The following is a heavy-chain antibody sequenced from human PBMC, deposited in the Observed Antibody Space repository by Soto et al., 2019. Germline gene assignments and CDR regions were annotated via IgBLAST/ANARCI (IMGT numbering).Heavy chain of an antibody. D-gene: IGHD3-9*01. J-gene: IGHJ2*01. Sequence: QVQLQQWGAGPLRPLETLSLTCGVSGGSFSGYYWAWIRQSPGKGLEWIGEINDRGSINYNPSLKSRVSISVATSKNHYSLNLRSVTAADTAVYYCARDSHDILTGPPWVWYFDLWGRGTLVTV. CDR3: ARDSHDILTGPPWVWYFDL. V-gene: IGHV4-34*01. CDR1: GGSFSGYY. CDR2: INDRGSI.